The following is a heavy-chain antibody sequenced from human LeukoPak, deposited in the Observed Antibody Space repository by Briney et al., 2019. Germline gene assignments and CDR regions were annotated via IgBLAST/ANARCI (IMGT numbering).Heavy chain of an antibody. Sequence: PSVTLSLTCTVSGGSISSYYWSWIRQPPGKGLEWIGYIYYSGSTNYNPSLKSRVTISVDTSKSQFSLKLSSVTAADTAVYYCARDLSTTGLVPHYYYYMDVWGKGTTVTVSS. CDR1: GGSISSYY. D-gene: IGHD1-1*01. V-gene: IGHV4-59*01. J-gene: IGHJ6*03. CDR2: IYYSGST. CDR3: ARDLSTTGLVPHYYYYMDV.